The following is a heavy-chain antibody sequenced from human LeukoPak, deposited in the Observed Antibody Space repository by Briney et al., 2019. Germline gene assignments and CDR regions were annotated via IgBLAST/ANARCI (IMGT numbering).Heavy chain of an antibody. CDR1: GGTFSSYA. V-gene: IGHV1-69*13. CDR2: IIPIFGTA. J-gene: IGHJ5*02. D-gene: IGHD3-10*01. CDR3: ARGGITMVRGVIMADHQTWFDP. Sequence: ASVKVSCKASGGTFSSYAISWVRQAPGQGLEWMGGIIPIFGTANYAQKFQGRVTITADESTSTAYMELSSLRSEDTAVYYCARGGITMVRGVIMADHQTWFDPWGQGTLVTVSS.